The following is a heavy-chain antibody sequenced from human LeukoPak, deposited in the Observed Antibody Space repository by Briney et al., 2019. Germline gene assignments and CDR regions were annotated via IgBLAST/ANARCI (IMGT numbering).Heavy chain of an antibody. CDR3: ARDRGSSSRFDP. CDR2: INPNSGGT. Sequence: ASVKVSCNASGYTFTGYYMHWVRQAPGQGLEWMGWINPNSGGTNYAQKFQGRVTMTRDTSISTAYMELSRLRSDDTAVYYCARDRGSSSRFDPWGQGTLVTVSP. V-gene: IGHV1-2*02. CDR1: GYTFTGYY. J-gene: IGHJ5*02. D-gene: IGHD6-13*01.